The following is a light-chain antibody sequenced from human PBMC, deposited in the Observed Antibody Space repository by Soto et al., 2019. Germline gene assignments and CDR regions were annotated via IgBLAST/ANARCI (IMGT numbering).Light chain of an antibody. V-gene: IGLV2-14*03. CDR1: SSDVGGYNY. J-gene: IGLJ3*02. CDR2: DVS. CDR3: SSYTSSSTVV. Sequence: QSALTQPASVSGSPGQSITISCTGTSSDVGGYNYVSWYQQDPGKAPKLMIYDVSYRPSGVSNRFSGSKSGNTASLTISGLQADDEADYYCSSYTSSSTVVFGGGTKVTVL.